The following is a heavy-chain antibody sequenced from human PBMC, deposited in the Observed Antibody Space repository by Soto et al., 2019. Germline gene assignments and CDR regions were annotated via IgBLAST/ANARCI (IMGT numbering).Heavy chain of an antibody. CDR3: ARDRITTRGDAFDL. CDR1: GGTFSTYI. CDR2: IIPIPDIT. Sequence: QVHLVQSGAEVRKPGSSVKVSCKAPGGTFSTYIISWVRQAPGQGLEWMGRIIPIPDITNYAQKFQGRVTITGDRSTSTAYMELTSLKSKDTAVYYCARDRITTRGDAFDLWGQGTLVTVSS. V-gene: IGHV1-69*08. D-gene: IGHD3-3*01. J-gene: IGHJ3*01.